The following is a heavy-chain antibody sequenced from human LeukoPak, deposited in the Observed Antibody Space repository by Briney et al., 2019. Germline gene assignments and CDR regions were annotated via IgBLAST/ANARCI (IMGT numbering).Heavy chain of an antibody. Sequence: GGSLRLSCAVSGVTLSNYGMSWVRQAPGKGLEWVAGISGSGGSTNYADSVKGRFTISRDSPKNTLYLQMNSLRAEDTAVYFCAKPGCCIRVYPVGFHQKANLFDPLGQGALVTVSS. CDR1: GVTLSNYG. D-gene: IGHD3-10*01. CDR2: ISGSGGST. V-gene: IGHV3-23*01. J-gene: IGHJ5*02. CDR3: AKPGCCIRVYPVGFHQKANLFDP.